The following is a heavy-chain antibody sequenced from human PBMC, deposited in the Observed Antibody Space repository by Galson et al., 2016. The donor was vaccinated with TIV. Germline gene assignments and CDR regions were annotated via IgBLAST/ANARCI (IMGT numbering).Heavy chain of an antibody. D-gene: IGHD6-19*01. CDR2: ISVSGIST. J-gene: IGHJ4*02. CDR1: GFTFSSYA. V-gene: IGHV3-23*01. CDR3: VKDQRVPYSSGWYDY. Sequence: SLRLSCAASGFTFSSYAMSWVRQAPGKGLEWVSSISVSGISTYYADSVKCRFPISRDNSKNTLYLQMNSLRAEDTAVYYCVKDQRVPYSSGWYDYWGQGTLVTVSS.